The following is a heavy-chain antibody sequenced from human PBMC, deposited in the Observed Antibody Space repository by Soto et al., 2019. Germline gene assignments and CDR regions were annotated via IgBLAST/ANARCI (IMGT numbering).Heavy chain of an antibody. CDR2: IWYDGSNK. V-gene: IGHV3-33*01. CDR1: GFTFSSYG. D-gene: IGHD6-19*01. Sequence: QVQLVESGGGVVQPGRSLRLSCAASGFTFSSYGMHWVRQAPGKGLEWVAVIWYDGSNKYYADSVKGRFTISRDNSKNTLYLQMNSLRAEDTAVYYWARDAIAVAGILDYWGQGTLVTVSS. CDR3: ARDAIAVAGILDY. J-gene: IGHJ4*02.